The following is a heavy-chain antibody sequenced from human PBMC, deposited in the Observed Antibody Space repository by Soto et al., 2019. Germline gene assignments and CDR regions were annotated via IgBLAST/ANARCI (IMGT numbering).Heavy chain of an antibody. Sequence: TLSLTCAIFGDSVSSKSVAWNWIRQSPSRGLEWLGRTYYRSKWYDDYAVSVKSRITINPDTSKNQFSLQLNSVTPEDTAVYYCARFLFEQAMSHFDDWGVGTVVTLSS. CDR3: ARFLFEQAMSHFDD. V-gene: IGHV6-1*01. CDR1: GDSVSSKSVA. D-gene: IGHD3-9*01. CDR2: TYYRSKWYD. J-gene: IGHJ4*02.